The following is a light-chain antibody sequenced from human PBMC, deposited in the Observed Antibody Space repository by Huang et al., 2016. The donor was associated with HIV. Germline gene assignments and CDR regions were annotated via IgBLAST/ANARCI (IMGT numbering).Light chain of an antibody. CDR1: QSLFFSSNKRSY. Sequence: DIVMTQSPDSLTVSLGERATINCRSSQSLFFSSNKRSYLAWYQKKPGQPPKLVISGASARDAGVPDRFSGSGSETHFTLTINSLQAEDVAVYYCQQYYHNPLTFGGGTKVEI. J-gene: IGKJ4*01. CDR3: QQYYHNPLT. CDR2: GAS. V-gene: IGKV4-1*01.